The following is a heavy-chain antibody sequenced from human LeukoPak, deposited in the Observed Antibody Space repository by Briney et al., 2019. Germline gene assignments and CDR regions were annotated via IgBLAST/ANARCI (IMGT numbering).Heavy chain of an antibody. Sequence: ASVKVSCKASGYTFTGYYMHWVRQAPGQGLEWMGRIIPILGIANYAQKFQGRVTITADKSTSTAYMELSSLRSEDTAVYYCARSTGLGATDAFDVWGQGTMVTVSS. CDR1: GYTFTGYY. CDR3: ARSTGLGATDAFDV. V-gene: IGHV1-69*02. J-gene: IGHJ3*01. CDR2: IIPILGIA. D-gene: IGHD1-26*01.